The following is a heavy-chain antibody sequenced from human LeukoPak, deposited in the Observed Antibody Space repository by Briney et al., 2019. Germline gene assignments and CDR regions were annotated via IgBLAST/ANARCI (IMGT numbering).Heavy chain of an antibody. D-gene: IGHD3-10*01. CDR1: GFTFSNAW. CDR2: IKPKTNGGTT. J-gene: IGHJ4*02. Sequence: GGSLRLSCAASGFTFSNAWMTWVRQAPGKGLEWVGRIKPKTNGGTTDYPAPVKGRFTISRDNSKNTLYLQMNSLSVEDTAVYYCARVGYYASGPFSYFDYWGQGTLVTVSS. V-gene: IGHV3-15*01. CDR3: ARVGYYASGPFSYFDY.